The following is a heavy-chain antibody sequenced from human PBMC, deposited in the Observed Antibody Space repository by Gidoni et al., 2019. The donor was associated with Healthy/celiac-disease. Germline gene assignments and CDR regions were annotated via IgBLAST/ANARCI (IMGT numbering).Heavy chain of an antibody. D-gene: IGHD5-12*01. CDR1: GGSFSGYY. J-gene: IGHJ3*02. CDR3: ASSRDGYNYGDAFDI. V-gene: IGHV4-34*01. Sequence: QVQLQQWGAGRLKPSETRSLTGAVYGGSFSGYYWSWIRQPPGKGLEWIGEINHSGSTNYNPSLKRRVTISVDTSKPQFSLKLSSVTAADTAVYYCASSRDGYNYGDAFDIWGQGTMVTVSS. CDR2: INHSGST.